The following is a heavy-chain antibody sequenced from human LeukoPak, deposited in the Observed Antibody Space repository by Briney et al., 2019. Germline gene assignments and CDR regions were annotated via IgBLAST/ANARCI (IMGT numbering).Heavy chain of an antibody. CDR1: GGTFSSYA. J-gene: IGHJ5*02. V-gene: IGHV1-69*13. CDR2: IIPIFGTA. D-gene: IGHD6-13*01. CDR3: ARAYSSNWYWFDP. Sequence: GASVKVSCKASGGTFSSYAITWVRQAPGQGLEWMGGIIPIFGTANYAQKFQGRVTITADESTSTAYMELSSLRSEDTAVYYCARAYSSNWYWFDPWGQGTLVTVSS.